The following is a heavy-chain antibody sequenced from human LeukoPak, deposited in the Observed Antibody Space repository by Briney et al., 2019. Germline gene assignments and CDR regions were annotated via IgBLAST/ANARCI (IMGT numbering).Heavy chain of an antibody. V-gene: IGHV1-2*06. CDR3: ARGGISAYGFDY. J-gene: IGHJ4*02. D-gene: IGHD4-17*01. Sequence: GASVKVSCKASGYTFTGYYMHWVRQAPGQGLELMGLINPNSGGTNYAQKVQGRVTMTRDTSISTAYMEMSRLRSDDTAVYYCARGGISAYGFDYWGQGTLVTVSS. CDR1: GYTFTGYY. CDR2: INPNSGGT.